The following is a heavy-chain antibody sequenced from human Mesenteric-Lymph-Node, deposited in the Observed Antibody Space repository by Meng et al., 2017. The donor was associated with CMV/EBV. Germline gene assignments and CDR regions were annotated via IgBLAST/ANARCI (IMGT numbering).Heavy chain of an antibody. J-gene: IGHJ6*02. CDR2: ISSSGSTI. CDR1: GFTFRDYY. V-gene: IGHV3-11*01. CDR3: ARDFAVVGYYGMDV. Sequence: GGSLRLSCEGFGFTFRDYYMSWIRQAPGKGLEWVSYISSSGSTIYYADSVKGRFTISRDNGKNSLYLQMNSLRGEDTAVYYCARDFAVVGYYGMDVWGQGTTVTVSS. D-gene: IGHD2-2*01.